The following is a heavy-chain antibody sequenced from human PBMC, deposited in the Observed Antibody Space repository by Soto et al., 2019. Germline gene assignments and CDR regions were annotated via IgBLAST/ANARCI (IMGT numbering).Heavy chain of an antibody. Sequence: GGSVRLSCAASGFTCSSYDMSWVRQAPGKGLEWVSTILVGGSTHYPDSVKGRFTISRDNSRNTVFLQMNSLTAGDTAVYYCAKATATGGGAFDICGQGTMVTVSS. CDR1: GFTCSSYD. D-gene: IGHD2-8*02. CDR2: ILVGGST. V-gene: IGHV3-23*01. CDR3: AKATATGGGAFDI. J-gene: IGHJ3*02.